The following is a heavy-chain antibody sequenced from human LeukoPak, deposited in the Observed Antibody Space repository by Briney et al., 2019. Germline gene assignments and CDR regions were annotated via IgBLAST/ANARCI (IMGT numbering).Heavy chain of an antibody. CDR3: ATYYDFWSGTPRSFDP. CDR1: GFTFSDYY. CDR2: ISSSRSYT. J-gene: IGHJ5*02. Sequence: PGGSLRLSCAASGFTFSDYYMSWIRQAPGKGLEWVSYISSSRSYTNYADSVKGRFTISRDNAKNSLYLQMNSLRAEDTAVYYCATYYDFWSGTPRSFDPWGQGTLVTVPS. D-gene: IGHD3-3*01. V-gene: IGHV3-11*06.